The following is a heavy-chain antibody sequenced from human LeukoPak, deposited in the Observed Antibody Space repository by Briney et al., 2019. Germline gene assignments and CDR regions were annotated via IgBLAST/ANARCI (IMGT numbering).Heavy chain of an antibody. J-gene: IGHJ4*02. Sequence: GGSLRLSCTASGFPFANTWMHWVRQAPGRGRVWVSLINNDGSTTHYADSVKGRFTISRDNAKNTVYLQMNSLRAEDTAVYYCAIGGTYGSGSWGQGTLVTVSS. CDR1: GFPFANTW. CDR2: INNDGSTT. CDR3: AIGGTYGSGS. D-gene: IGHD3-10*01. V-gene: IGHV3-74*01.